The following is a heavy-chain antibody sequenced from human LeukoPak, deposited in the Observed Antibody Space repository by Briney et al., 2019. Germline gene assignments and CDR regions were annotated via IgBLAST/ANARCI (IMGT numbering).Heavy chain of an antibody. CDR3: AREGSTMVRGIITHPDF. CDR1: GGSISSGSYY. CDR2: IYTSGST. D-gene: IGHD3-10*01. V-gene: IGHV4-61*02. Sequence: PSETLSLTCTVSGGSISSGSYYWSWIRQPAGKGLEWIGRIYTSGSTNYNPSLKSRVTISVDTSKNQFALKLTSMTAADTAVYYCAREGSTMVRGIITHPDFWGQGTLVVVSS. J-gene: IGHJ4*02.